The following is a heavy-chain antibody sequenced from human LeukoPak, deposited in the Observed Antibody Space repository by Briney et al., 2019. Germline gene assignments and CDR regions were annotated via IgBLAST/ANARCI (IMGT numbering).Heavy chain of an antibody. CDR2: ISGSGGST. J-gene: IGHJ5*02. Sequence: GGSLRLSCAASGFTFSSYAMSWVRQAPGKGLGWVSAISGSGGSTYYADSVKGRFTISRDNSKDMVYLQMNSLKVEDTATYYCGKEGGAWGQGTKVTVSS. CDR1: GFTFSSYA. D-gene: IGHD3-16*01. CDR3: GKEGGA. V-gene: IGHV3-23*01.